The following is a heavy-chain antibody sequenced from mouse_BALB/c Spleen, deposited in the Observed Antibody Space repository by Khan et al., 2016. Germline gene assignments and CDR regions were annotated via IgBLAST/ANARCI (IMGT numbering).Heavy chain of an antibody. CDR2: IFPGTGTT. J-gene: IGHJ3*01. D-gene: IGHD1-1*01. Sequence: VQLQESGAELVKPGASVKLSCKTSGYTFTSYWIQWVKQRPGQGLGWIGEIFPGTGTTYYNEKFKGKATLHIDTSSSTAYMQLSSLTSEDSAVYCCAIAMKTPWFAYWGQGTLVTVSA. CDR1: GYTFTSYW. CDR3: AIAMKTPWFAY. V-gene: IGHV1S132*01.